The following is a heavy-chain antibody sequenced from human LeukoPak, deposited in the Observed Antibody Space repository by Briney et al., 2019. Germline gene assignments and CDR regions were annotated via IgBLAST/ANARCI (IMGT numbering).Heavy chain of an antibody. CDR1: GGTFSSYA. D-gene: IGHD3-22*01. V-gene: IGHV1-69*04. J-gene: IGHJ3*02. CDR2: IIPILGIT. Sequence: SVKVSCKASGGTFSSYAISWVRQAPGQGLEWMGRIIPILGITNYAQKFQGRVTITADKSTSTAYMELSSLRPEDTAVYYCARPHYYDSSGYSVLDAFDIWGQGTMVTVSS. CDR3: ARPHYYDSSGYSVLDAFDI.